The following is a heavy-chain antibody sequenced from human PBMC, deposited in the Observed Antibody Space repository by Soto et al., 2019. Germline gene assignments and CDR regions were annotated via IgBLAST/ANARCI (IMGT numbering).Heavy chain of an antibody. D-gene: IGHD2-15*01. V-gene: IGHV3-30*03. CDR2: ISYDGSVK. Sequence: PGGSLRLSCAASGFTFSSYGIHWVRQAPGKGREWVAVISYDGSVKYYADSVKGRFTISRDNSKNKLYLQMNSLRAEDTAVYHCVSLDCSGGSCYSHNYYYGMDVWGHGTTVTVSS. CDR3: VSLDCSGGSCYSHNYYYGMDV. CDR1: GFTFSSYG. J-gene: IGHJ6*02.